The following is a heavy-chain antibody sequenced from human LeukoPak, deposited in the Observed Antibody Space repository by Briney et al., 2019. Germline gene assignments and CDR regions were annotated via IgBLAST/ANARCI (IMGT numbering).Heavy chain of an antibody. D-gene: IGHD3-10*01. Sequence: ASVKVSCKASGYTFTGYYMHWVRQAPGQGLERMGRINPNSGGTNYAQKFQGRVTMTRDASISTAYMELSRLRSDDTAVYYCAGPMVRGAVDYWGQGTLVTVSS. CDR1: GYTFTGYY. J-gene: IGHJ4*02. V-gene: IGHV1-2*06. CDR2: INPNSGGT. CDR3: AGPMVRGAVDY.